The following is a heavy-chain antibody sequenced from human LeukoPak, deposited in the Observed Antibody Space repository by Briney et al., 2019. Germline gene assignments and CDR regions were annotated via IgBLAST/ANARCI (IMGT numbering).Heavy chain of an antibody. CDR2: ISAYNGNT. J-gene: IGHJ4*02. Sequence: ASVKVSCKASGYTFTSYGISWVRQAPGQGLEWMGCISAYNGNTNYAQKLQGRVTMTTDTSTSTAYMELRSLRSDDTAVYYCARDLGSITIFGVVTNDNRFVSYWGQGTLVTVSS. CDR3: ARDLGSITIFGVVTNDNRFVSY. V-gene: IGHV1-18*01. CDR1: GYTFTSYG. D-gene: IGHD3-3*01.